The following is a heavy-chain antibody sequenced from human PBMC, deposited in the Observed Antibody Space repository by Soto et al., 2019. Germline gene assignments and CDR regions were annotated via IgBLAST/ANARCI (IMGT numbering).Heavy chain of an antibody. V-gene: IGHV2-5*02. CDR1: GFSLSTSGVG. J-gene: IGHJ6*02. D-gene: IGHD4-4*01. Sequence: QITLKESGPTLVKPTQTLTLTCTFSGFSLSTSGVGVGWIRQPPGKALEWLALIYWDDDKRYSPSLKSRLTITKDTSKNHVVLTMTNMDPVDTATYYCAHRASITVTSLYYYYGMDVWGQGTTVTVSS. CDR3: AHRASITVTSLYYYYGMDV. CDR2: IYWDDDK.